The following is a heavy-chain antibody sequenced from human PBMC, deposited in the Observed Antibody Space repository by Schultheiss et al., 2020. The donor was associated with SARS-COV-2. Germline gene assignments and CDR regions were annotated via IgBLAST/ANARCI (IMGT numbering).Heavy chain of an antibody. J-gene: IGHJ6*02. V-gene: IGHV3-53*04. Sequence: GGSLRLSCAASGFTVSSNYMSWVRQAPGKGLEWVSVIYSGGSTYYADSVKGRFTISRHNSKNTLYLQMNSLRAEDTALYYCAKAEIAVAGGYYYYGMDVWGQGTTVTVSS. CDR2: IYSGGST. CDR3: AKAEIAVAGGYYYYGMDV. D-gene: IGHD6-19*01. CDR1: GFTVSSNY.